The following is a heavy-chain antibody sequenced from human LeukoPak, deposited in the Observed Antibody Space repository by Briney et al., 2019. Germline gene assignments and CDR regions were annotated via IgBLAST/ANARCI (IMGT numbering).Heavy chain of an antibody. D-gene: IGHD3-10*01. CDR1: GGSISSGSYY. CDR2: IYYSGST. Sequence: SETLSLTCTVSGGSISSGSYYWGWIRQPPGKGLEWIGSIYYSGSTYYNPSLKSRVTISVDTSKNQFSLKLTSVTAADTAVYYCARGNRRLAYYGSGARLPFDHWGQGTLVTVSS. CDR3: ARGNRRLAYYGSGARLPFDH. V-gene: IGHV4-39*01. J-gene: IGHJ4*02.